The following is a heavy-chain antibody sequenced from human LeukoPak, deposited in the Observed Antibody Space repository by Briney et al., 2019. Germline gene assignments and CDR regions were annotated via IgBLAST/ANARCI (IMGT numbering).Heavy chain of an antibody. Sequence: SETLSLTCTVSGGSISSGGYYWSWIRQHPGKGLEWIGYIYYSGSTYYNPSLKSRVTISVDTSKNQFSLKLSSVTAADTAVYYCVRDRGRKYQLRYWYFGPWGRGTLVTVSS. CDR3: VRDRGRKYQLRYWYFGP. V-gene: IGHV4-31*03. D-gene: IGHD2-2*01. CDR1: GGSISSGGYY. CDR2: IYYSGST. J-gene: IGHJ2*01.